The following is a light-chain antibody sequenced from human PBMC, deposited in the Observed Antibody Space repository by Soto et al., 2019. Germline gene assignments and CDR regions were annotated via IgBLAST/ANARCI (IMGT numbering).Light chain of an antibody. Sequence: QSALTQPASVSGSPGQSITISCAGTSSDVGGYNYVSWYQQHPGKFPRLIISDVNKRPSGVSDRFSGSKSGNTASLTISGLHAEDADDYYCASVTRSVTVVFGGGTKLTVL. J-gene: IGLJ2*01. CDR3: ASVTRSVTVV. CDR1: SSDVGGYNY. CDR2: DVN. V-gene: IGLV2-14*03.